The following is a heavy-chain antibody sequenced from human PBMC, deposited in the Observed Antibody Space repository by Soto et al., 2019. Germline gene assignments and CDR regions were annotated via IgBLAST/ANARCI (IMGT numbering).Heavy chain of an antibody. CDR1: GGTFSSYA. V-gene: IGHV1-69*13. CDR2: IIPIFGTA. J-gene: IGHJ6*02. CDR3: ARWKETGTHYYGMEV. D-gene: IGHD1-7*01. Sequence: SVKVSCKASGGTFSSYAISWFRQAPGQGLEWMGGIIPIFGTANYAQKFQGRVTITADESTSTAYMELSSLRSEDTAVYYCARWKETGTHYYGMEVWGQGTPLTLSS.